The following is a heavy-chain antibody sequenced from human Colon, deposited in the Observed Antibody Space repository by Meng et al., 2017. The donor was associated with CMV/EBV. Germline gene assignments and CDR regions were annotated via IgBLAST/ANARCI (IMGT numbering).Heavy chain of an antibody. CDR3: ASHSSYVWGSHH. CDR1: GYSFTGYY. V-gene: IGHV1-2*02. J-gene: IGHJ1*01. Sequence: GHLVVCGAGGWMPGASVKVSCKASGYSFTGYYIHWVRQAPGQGLEWMGWMDPTTGRTDYAQKFQGTVTMTRDTSISTAYLELSRLTSDDTAVYYCASHSSYVWGSHHWGQGTLVTVSS. CDR2: MDPTTGRT. D-gene: IGHD3-16*01.